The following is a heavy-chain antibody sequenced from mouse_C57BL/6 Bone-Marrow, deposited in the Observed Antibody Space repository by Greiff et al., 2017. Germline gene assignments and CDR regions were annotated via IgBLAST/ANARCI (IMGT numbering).Heavy chain of an antibody. J-gene: IGHJ4*01. Sequence: VQLVESGAELVRPGASVTLSCKASGYTFTDYEMHWVKQTPVHGLEWIGAIDPETGGTAYNQKFKGEAILTADKSSSTAYMELRSLTSEDSAVYYCTWASFYYAMDYWGQGTSVTVSS. CDR1: GYTFTDYE. V-gene: IGHV1-15*01. D-gene: IGHD3-1*01. CDR2: IDPETGGT. CDR3: TWASFYYAMDY.